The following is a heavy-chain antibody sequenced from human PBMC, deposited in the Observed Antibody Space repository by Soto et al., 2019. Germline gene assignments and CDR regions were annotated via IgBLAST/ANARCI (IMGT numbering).Heavy chain of an antibody. V-gene: IGHV5-51*01. J-gene: IGHJ3*02. Sequence: GESLKISCKGSGYSFTSYWVGWVRQMPGKGLEWMGIIYPGDSDTRYSPSFQGQVTISADKSISTAYLQWSSLKASDTAMYYCARQYYDSSGPYQAFDIWGQGTMVTVSS. CDR3: ARQYYDSSGPYQAFDI. CDR2: IYPGDSDT. D-gene: IGHD3-22*01. CDR1: GYSFTSYW.